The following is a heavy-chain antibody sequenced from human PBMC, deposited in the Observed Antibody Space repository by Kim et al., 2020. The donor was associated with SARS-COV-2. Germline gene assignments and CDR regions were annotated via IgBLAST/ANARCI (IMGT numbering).Heavy chain of an antibody. Sequence: SETLSLTCTVSGGSISSYYWSWIRQPPGKGLEWIGYIYYSGSTNYNPSLKSRVTISVDTSKNQFSLKLSSVTAADTAVYYCARGFKPSYWNHNNNWFDPWGQGTLVTVSS. J-gene: IGHJ5*02. V-gene: IGHV4-59*13. D-gene: IGHD1-1*01. CDR2: IYYSGST. CDR1: GGSISSYY. CDR3: ARGFKPSYWNHNNNWFDP.